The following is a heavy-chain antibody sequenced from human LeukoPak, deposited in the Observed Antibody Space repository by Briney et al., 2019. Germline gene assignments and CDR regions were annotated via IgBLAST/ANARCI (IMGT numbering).Heavy chain of an antibody. CDR2: ITSSSTYM. CDR3: ASQYYYDSSGYYREHDY. CDR1: GFTFSTYN. V-gene: IGHV3-21*01. D-gene: IGHD3-22*01. J-gene: IGHJ4*02. Sequence: GGSLRLSCAASGFTFSTYNMNWVRQVPGKGLEWVSSITSSSTYMFYADSVKGRFTISRDNAQNSLYLQINSLRAEDTAVYYCASQYYYDSSGYYREHDYWGQGTLVTVSS.